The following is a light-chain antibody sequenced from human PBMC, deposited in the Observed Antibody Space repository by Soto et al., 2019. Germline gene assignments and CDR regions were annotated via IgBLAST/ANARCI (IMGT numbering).Light chain of an antibody. CDR2: GAS. Sequence: EIVLTQSPGTLSLSPGERATLSCRAGQSVSSSYLAWYQQKPGQAPRLLIYGASSRATGIPDRFSGSGSGTDFTLTISSLEPEDFAVYYCQQRGDWPLYTFGQGTKVDIK. CDR1: QSVSSSY. V-gene: IGKV3D-20*02. J-gene: IGKJ2*01. CDR3: QQRGDWPLYT.